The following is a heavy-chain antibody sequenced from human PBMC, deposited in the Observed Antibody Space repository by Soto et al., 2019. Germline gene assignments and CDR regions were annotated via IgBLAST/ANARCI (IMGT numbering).Heavy chain of an antibody. CDR2: IWYDGSNK. CDR1: GFTFSSYG. CDR3: ARRRGYTIFGVVNNYYYYGMDV. J-gene: IGHJ6*02. V-gene: IGHV3-33*01. D-gene: IGHD3-3*01. Sequence: GGSLRLSCAASGFTFSSYGMHWVRQAPGKGLEWVAVIWYDGSNKYYADSVKGRFTISRDNSKNTLYLQMNSLRAEDTAVYYCARRRGYTIFGVVNNYYYYGMDVWGQGTTVTVSS.